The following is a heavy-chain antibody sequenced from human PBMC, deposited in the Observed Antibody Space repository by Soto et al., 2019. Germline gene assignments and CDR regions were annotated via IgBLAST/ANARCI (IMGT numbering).Heavy chain of an antibody. CDR1: GGSISSSSYY. CDR3: ARQKVQFLGYYYYMDV. D-gene: IGHD3-3*01. V-gene: IGHV4-39*01. Sequence: PSETLSLTCTVSGGSISSSSYYWGWIRQPPGKGLEWIGSIYYSGSTYYNPSLKSRVTISVDTSKNQFSLKLSSVTAADTAVYYCARQKVQFLGYYYYMDVWGKGTTVTVSS. CDR2: IYYSGST. J-gene: IGHJ6*03.